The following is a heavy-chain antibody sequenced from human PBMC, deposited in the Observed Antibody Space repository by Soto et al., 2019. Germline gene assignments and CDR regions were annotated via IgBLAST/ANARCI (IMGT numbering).Heavy chain of an antibody. V-gene: IGHV4-34*01. CDR1: GGSFSGYY. CDR2: INHSGST. Sequence: SETLSLTCAVYGGSFSGYYWSWIRQPPGKGLEWIGEINHSGSTNYNPSLKSRVTISVDTSKNQFSLKLSSVTAADTAVYYCARAGSVGITIFGVVINTDYYYYGMDVWGQGTTVTVSS. CDR3: ARAGSVGITIFGVVINTDYYYYGMDV. D-gene: IGHD3-3*01. J-gene: IGHJ6*02.